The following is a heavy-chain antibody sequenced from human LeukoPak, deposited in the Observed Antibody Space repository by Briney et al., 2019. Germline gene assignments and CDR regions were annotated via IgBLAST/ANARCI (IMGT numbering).Heavy chain of an antibody. CDR3: ARVHYYDSSGYYTGLDY. V-gene: IGHV3-74*01. D-gene: IGHD3-22*01. Sequence: GGSLRLSCAASEFTFSSHAMSWVRQAPGKGLVWVSRINSDGSSTSYADSVKGRFTISRDNAKNTLYLQMNSLRAEDTAVYYCARVHYYDSSGYYTGLDYWGQGTLVTVSS. J-gene: IGHJ4*02. CDR2: INSDGSST. CDR1: EFTFSSHA.